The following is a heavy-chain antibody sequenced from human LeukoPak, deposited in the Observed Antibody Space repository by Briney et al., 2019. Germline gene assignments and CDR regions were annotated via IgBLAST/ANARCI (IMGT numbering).Heavy chain of an antibody. Sequence: GGSLRLSCAASGFSFSHYYMSWVRQTPGKALEWISYIPTSGISVQYADSVRGRFTASRDDAKNSLHLQMDSLRVEDTAVYYCTRAEGLGPGAHFDQWGQGALSSSPQ. CDR1: GFSFSHYY. CDR2: IPTSGISV. V-gene: IGHV3-11*01. J-gene: IGHJ4*02. CDR3: TRAEGLGPGAHFDQ.